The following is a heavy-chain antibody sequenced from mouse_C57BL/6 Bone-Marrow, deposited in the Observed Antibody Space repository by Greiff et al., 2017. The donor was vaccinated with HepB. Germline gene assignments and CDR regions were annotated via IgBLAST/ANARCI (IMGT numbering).Heavy chain of an antibody. CDR2: ISYDGSN. V-gene: IGHV3-6*01. CDR1: GYSITSGYY. J-gene: IGHJ3*01. Sequence: EVHLVESGPGLVKPSQSLSLTCSVTGYSITSGYYWNWIRQFPGNKLEWMGYISYDGSNNYNPSLKNRISITRDTSKNQFFLKLNSVTTEDTATYYCARAYYYGSSYQFAYWGQGTLVTVSA. CDR3: ARAYYYGSSYQFAY. D-gene: IGHD1-1*01.